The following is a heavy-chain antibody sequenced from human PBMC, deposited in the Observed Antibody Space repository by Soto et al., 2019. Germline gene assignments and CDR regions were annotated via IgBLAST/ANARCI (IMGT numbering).Heavy chain of an antibody. CDR1: GGSISTVGHD. D-gene: IGHD1-1*01. CDR2: IYHTGST. V-gene: IGHV4-31*03. Sequence: SETLSLTCSVSGGSISTVGHDGTWIRQPPGKGLEWIGSIYHTGSTYYSKSLRSRLTMSVDTSKSQFSLRLGSVTAADTAVYYCARATGTLRSRNCDYWGQGSLVTVSS. J-gene: IGHJ4*02. CDR3: ARATGTLRSRNCDY.